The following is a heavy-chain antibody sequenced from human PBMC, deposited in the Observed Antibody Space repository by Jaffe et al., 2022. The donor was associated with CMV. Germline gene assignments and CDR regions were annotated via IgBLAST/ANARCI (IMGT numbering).Heavy chain of an antibody. CDR1: GFTFSSYE. CDR3: AREIRQWLVPYYYYYMDV. J-gene: IGHJ6*03. D-gene: IGHD6-19*01. V-gene: IGHV3-48*03. Sequence: EVQLVESGGGLVQPGGSLRLSCAASGFTFSSYEMNWVRQAPGKGLEWVSYISSSGSTIYYADSVKGRFTISRDNAKNSLYLQMNSLRAEDTAVYYCAREIRQWLVPYYYYYMDVWGKGTTVTVSS. CDR2: ISSSGSTI.